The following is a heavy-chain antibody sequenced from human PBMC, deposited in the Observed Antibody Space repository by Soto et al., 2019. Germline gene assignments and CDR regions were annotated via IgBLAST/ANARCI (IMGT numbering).Heavy chain of an antibody. D-gene: IGHD3-22*01. J-gene: IGHJ4*02. CDR1: GGTFSSYA. CDR3: ARDGPVNYYDSSGFFGY. Sequence: SVKVSCKASGGTFSSYAISWVRQAPGQGLEWMGGIIPIFGTANYAQKFQGRVTITADKSTSTAYMELSSLRSEDTAVYYCARDGPVNYYDSSGFFGYWGQGTLVTVSS. V-gene: IGHV1-69*06. CDR2: IIPIFGTA.